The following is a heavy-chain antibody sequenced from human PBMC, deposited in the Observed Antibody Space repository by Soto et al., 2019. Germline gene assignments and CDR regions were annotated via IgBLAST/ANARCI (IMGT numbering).Heavy chain of an antibody. D-gene: IGHD3-22*01. CDR1: GFTFSDYY. CDR3: ARRRLHLLHTNYYYYMDV. CDR2: ISSSGSTI. Sequence: PGGSLRLSCAASGFTFSDYYMSWIRQAPGKGLEWVSYISSSGSTIYYADSVKGRFTISRDNAKNSLYLQMNSLRAEDTAVYYCARRRLHLLHTNYYYYMDVWGKGTKVTVSS. J-gene: IGHJ6*03. V-gene: IGHV3-11*01.